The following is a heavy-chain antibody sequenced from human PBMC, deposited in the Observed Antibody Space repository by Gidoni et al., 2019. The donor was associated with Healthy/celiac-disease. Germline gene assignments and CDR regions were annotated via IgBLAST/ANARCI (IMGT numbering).Heavy chain of an antibody. D-gene: IGHD3-10*01. Sequence: QVQLVQSGAEVKKPGASVKVSCKASGHTFTSYGISWVRQAPGQGLEWMGWIGAYNGNTNYAQKLKGRGTMTTDTSTSTAYMELRSLRSDDTAVYYCARDPEVLLWFRELSGHGGSMDVWGQGTTVTVSS. CDR1: GHTFTSYG. J-gene: IGHJ6*02. CDR3: ARDPEVLLWFRELSGHGGSMDV. CDR2: IGAYNGNT. V-gene: IGHV1-18*01.